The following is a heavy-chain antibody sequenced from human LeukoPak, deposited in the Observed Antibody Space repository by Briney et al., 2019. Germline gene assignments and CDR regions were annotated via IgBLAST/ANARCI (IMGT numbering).Heavy chain of an antibody. CDR3: ARGAIVGAPRDNWFDP. CDR2: IYYSGST. CDR1: GGSISSGGYY. D-gene: IGHD1-26*01. V-gene: IGHV4-30-4*08. J-gene: IGHJ5*02. Sequence: SQTLSLTCTVSGGSISSGGYYWSWIRQHPGKGLEWIGYIYYSGSTYYNPSLKSRVTISLDTSKNQFSLKLSSVTAADTAVYYCARGAIVGAPRDNWFDPWGQGALVTVSS.